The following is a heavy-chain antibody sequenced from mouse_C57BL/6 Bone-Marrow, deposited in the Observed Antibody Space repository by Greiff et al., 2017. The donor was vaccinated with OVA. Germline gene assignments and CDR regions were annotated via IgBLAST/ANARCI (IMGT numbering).Heavy chain of an antibody. Sequence: VKLQQPGAELVKPGASVKLSCKASGYTFTSYWMHWVKQRPGRGLEWIGRIDPNSGGTKYNEKFKGKATLTVDKPSSTAYMQLSSLTSEDSAVYYCAREDYGSRREFDYWGQGTTLTVSS. CDR2: IDPNSGGT. J-gene: IGHJ2*01. CDR1: GYTFTSYW. V-gene: IGHV1-72*01. D-gene: IGHD1-1*01. CDR3: AREDYGSRREFDY.